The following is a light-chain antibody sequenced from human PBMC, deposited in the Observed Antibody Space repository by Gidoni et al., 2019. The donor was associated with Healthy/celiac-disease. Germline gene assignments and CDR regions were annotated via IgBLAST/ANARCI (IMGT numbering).Light chain of an antibody. CDR2: AAS. Sequence: IKMTQPPSSLPASVGDRVTITCRASQSISSYLYWYQQKQGKAPKLLIYAASSLQSGVPPRFSGSGSGTDFTLTISSLQPEDFATYYCQQSSSTPPVTFGQGTRLEIK. V-gene: IGKV1-39*01. J-gene: IGKJ5*01. CDR3: QQSSSTPPVT. CDR1: QSISSY.